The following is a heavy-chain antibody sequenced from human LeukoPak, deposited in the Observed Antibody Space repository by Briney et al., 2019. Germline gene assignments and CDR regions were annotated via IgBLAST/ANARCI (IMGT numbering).Heavy chain of an antibody. CDR2: IGGVSESF. J-gene: IGHJ6*02. Sequence: GGSLRLSCAASGFIFSNYAMTWVRKAPGKGLEGVSIIGGVSESFYYADSVKGRFTVSRDNSKDTLYLQINSLRDEDTAVYYCARRWLGDPYGMDVWGQGTTVSVSS. V-gene: IGHV3-23*01. CDR3: ARRWLGDPYGMDV. D-gene: IGHD3-10*01. CDR1: GFIFSNYA.